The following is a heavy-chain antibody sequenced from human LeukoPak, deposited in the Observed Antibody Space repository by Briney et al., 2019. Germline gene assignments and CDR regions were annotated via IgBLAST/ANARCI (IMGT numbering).Heavy chain of an antibody. J-gene: IGHJ4*02. V-gene: IGHV3-33*06. CDR3: AKSRGYYYEKSGPADY. D-gene: IGHD3-22*01. CDR2: IWYDGSIK. CDR1: GITFTNYA. Sequence: PGGSLRLSCAASGITFTNYAIHWVRQAPGKGLEWVAVIWYDGSIKYYGDSVKGRFTISRDNSKNTLYLQMNSLSAEDTAVYYCAKSRGYYYEKSGPADYWGQGTLVTVSS.